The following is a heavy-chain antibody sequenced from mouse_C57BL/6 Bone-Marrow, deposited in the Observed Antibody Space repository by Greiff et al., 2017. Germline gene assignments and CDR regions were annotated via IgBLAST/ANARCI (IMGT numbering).Heavy chain of an antibody. J-gene: IGHJ1*03. V-gene: IGHV1-4*01. CDR1: GYTFTSYT. Sequence: QVQLQQSGAELARPGASVKMSCKASGYTFTSYTMHWVKQRPGQGLEWIGYINPTSGYTKYNQKFKDKATLTADKSSSTAYMQLSSLTSEYSAVYYCARAPATVVARWYFDVWGTGTTVTVSA. D-gene: IGHD1-1*01. CDR2: INPTSGYT. CDR3: ARAPATVVARWYFDV.